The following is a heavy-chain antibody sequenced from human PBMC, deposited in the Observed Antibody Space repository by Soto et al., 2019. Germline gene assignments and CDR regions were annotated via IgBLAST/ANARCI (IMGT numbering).Heavy chain of an antibody. CDR3: AREYCSGGSCYSRGVYYYYMDV. V-gene: IGHV1-46*01. Sequence: ASVKVSCKASGYTFTSYYMHWVRQAPGQGLEWIGIINPSGGSTGYAQKFQGRVTMTRNTSISTAYMELSSLRSEDTAVYYCAREYCSGGSCYSRGVYYYYMDVWGKGTTVTVSS. D-gene: IGHD2-15*01. CDR1: GYTFTSYY. J-gene: IGHJ6*03. CDR2: INPSGGST.